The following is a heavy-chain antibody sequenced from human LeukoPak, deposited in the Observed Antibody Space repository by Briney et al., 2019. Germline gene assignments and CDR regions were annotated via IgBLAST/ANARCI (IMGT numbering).Heavy chain of an antibody. CDR3: SRDQAAQYDILTGYYHDAFDI. V-gene: IGHV1-2*02. Sequence: ASVKVSCKTSGYTFTGYYMHWVRQAPGQGLEWIVWINPNSGGTNYAQKFQGRVTMTRDTSISTAYMELSRLRSDDTAVYYCSRDQAAQYDILTGYYHDAFDIWGQGTMVTVSS. CDR1: GYTFTGYY. J-gene: IGHJ3*02. D-gene: IGHD3-9*01. CDR2: INPNSGGT.